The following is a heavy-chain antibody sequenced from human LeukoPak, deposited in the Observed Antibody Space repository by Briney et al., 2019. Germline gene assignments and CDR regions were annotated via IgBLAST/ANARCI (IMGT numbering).Heavy chain of an antibody. V-gene: IGHV4-59*01. CDR1: GGSISSYY. Sequence: ASETLSLTCTVSGGSISSYYWSWIRQPPGKGLEWIGYIYYSGSTNYNPSLKSRVTISVDTSKNQFSLKLSSVTAADTAVYYCARGEGSPDYYDYWGQGTLVTVSS. CDR3: ARGEGSPDYYDY. J-gene: IGHJ4*02. CDR2: IYYSGST.